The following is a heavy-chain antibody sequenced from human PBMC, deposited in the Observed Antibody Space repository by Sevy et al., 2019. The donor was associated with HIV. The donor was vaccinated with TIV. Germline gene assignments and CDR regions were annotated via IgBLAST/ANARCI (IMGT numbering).Heavy chain of an antibody. CDR2: IIGSGGST. D-gene: IGHD3-3*01. CDR3: AKGGIWSPPTWFDP. V-gene: IGHV3-23*01. Sequence: GESLKISCAASGFTFSSFAMSWVRQAPGKGLEWVSAIIGSGGSTNYADSVKGRFTISRDNSKNTLYLQMNSLRGEDTAVYYCAKGGIWSPPTWFDPWGQGTLVTVSS. CDR1: GFTFSSFA. J-gene: IGHJ5*02.